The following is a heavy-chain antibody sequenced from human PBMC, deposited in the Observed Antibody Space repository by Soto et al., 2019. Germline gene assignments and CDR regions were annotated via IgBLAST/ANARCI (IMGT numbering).Heavy chain of an antibody. CDR3: ARQVVDGSVTGAGSFDY. CDR1: GGSISSRSYY. J-gene: IGHJ4*02. D-gene: IGHD3-10*01. V-gene: IGHV4-39*01. CDR2: FYYSGNT. Sequence: QLQLQESGPGVVKSSETLSLTCTVSGGSISSRSYYWGWIRQPPGKGLEWIGSFYYSGNTYYCTSLKSRVAISGDTSENQISMKLSSVTAADTAVYYCARQVVDGSVTGAGSFDYWGRGTLVTVSS.